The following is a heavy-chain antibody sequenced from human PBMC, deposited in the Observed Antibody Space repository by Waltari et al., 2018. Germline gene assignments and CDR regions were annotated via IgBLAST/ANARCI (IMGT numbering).Heavy chain of an antibody. D-gene: IGHD3-3*02. Sequence: EVQLVESGGGLVQPGGSLRRSCAASGFTFSTYWMHWVRQAPGEGLVWVSRIISDGSTTNYADSVKGRFTISRDNAKNTLYLQMNSLRAEDTAVYYCTRTLAMDVWGQGTTVTVSS. CDR1: GFTFSTYW. CDR3: TRTLAMDV. CDR2: IISDGSTT. J-gene: IGHJ6*02. V-gene: IGHV3-74*01.